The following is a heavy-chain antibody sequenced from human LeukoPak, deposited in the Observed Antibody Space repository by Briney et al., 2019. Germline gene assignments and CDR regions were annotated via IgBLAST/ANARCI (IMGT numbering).Heavy chain of an antibody. CDR1: GFTFSSYS. CDR2: ISSSSSYI. Sequence: PGGSLRLSCAASGFTFSSYSMNWVRQAPGKGLEVVSSISSSSSYIYYADSVKGRFTISRDNAKNSLYLQMNSLRAEDTAVYYCARETIAARVLGWGQGTLVTVSS. J-gene: IGHJ4*02. V-gene: IGHV3-21*01. CDR3: ARETIAARVLG. D-gene: IGHD6-6*01.